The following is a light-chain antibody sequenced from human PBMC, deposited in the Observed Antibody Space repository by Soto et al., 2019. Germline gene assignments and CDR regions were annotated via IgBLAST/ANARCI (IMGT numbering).Light chain of an antibody. J-gene: IGLJ2*01. CDR1: SSNIGTNY. CDR2: STD. CDR3: CAWYCCGCDPV. Sequence: QSVLTQSPSASGTPGQRVTVSCSGSSSNIGTNYVYWYQPLTGTAPKVLIYSTDKRPSGVPDRFSGSKSGTSASLAISGLQSEDEADYYRCAWYCCGCDPVFVGGTKRTV. V-gene: IGLV1-47*01.